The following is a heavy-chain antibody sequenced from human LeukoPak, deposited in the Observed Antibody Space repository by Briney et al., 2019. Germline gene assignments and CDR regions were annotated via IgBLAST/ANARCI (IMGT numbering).Heavy chain of an antibody. V-gene: IGHV3-23*01. CDR3: AKDDYYDSCGYFRS. Sequence: GGSLRLSCAASGFTVSSNYMSWVRQAPGRGLEWVSAISGGGGSRYYADSVQGRFTISRDNSRNTLYLHINSLRAEDTAVYYCAKDDYYDSCGYFRSWGQGTLVTVSS. D-gene: IGHD3-22*01. J-gene: IGHJ5*02. CDR1: GFTVSSNY. CDR2: ISGGGGSR.